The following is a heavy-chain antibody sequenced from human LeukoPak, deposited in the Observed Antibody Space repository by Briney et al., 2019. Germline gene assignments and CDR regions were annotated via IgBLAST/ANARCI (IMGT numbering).Heavy chain of an antibody. CDR3: ARGCWQLAEEVY. CDR2: IYYSCST. CDR1: GGSINTRSYF. D-gene: IGHD6-6*01. Sequence: NSSDPLSLTCTLCGGSINTRSYFCRWIRQPPGKGRESIGYIYYSCSTYYNPSLKRRVTISIDTAKNQFYLKLSSVTAADTAVYYCARGCWQLAEEVYWGQGTLVTVSS. V-gene: IGHV4-39*07. J-gene: IGHJ4*02.